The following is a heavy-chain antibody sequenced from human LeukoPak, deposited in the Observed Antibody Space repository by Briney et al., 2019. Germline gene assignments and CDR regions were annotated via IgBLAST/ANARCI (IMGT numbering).Heavy chain of an antibody. J-gene: IGHJ4*02. CDR1: GFTFINYA. CDR2: VTNSGDTT. V-gene: IGHV3-23*01. D-gene: IGHD5-18*01. CDR3: VKVGILPATSDY. Sequence: GGSLRLSCAASGFTFINYAMSWVRQAPGKGLEWVSSVTNSGDTTYYADSVKGRFTISRDNSKNTLYLQMNNLRAEDTAIYYCVKVGILPATSDYWGQGTLVTVSS.